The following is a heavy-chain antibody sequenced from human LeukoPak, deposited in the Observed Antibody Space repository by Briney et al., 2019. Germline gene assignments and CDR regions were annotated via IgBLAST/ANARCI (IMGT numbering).Heavy chain of an antibody. CDR3: AACSGEGYMDV. D-gene: IGHD2-15*01. Sequence: PSETLSLTCTVSGGSISSAGYYWSWIRQHPGKGLEWIGYIYYSGSTYYTPSLKSRVTISVDTSKNQFSVKLSSVTAADTAVYYCAACSGEGYMDVWGKGTTVTASS. CDR1: GGSISSAGYY. J-gene: IGHJ6*03. V-gene: IGHV4-31*03. CDR2: IYYSGST.